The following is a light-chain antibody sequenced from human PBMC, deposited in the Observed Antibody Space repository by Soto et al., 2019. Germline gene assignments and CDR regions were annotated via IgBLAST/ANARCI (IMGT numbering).Light chain of an antibody. V-gene: IGKV3-20*01. Sequence: EIVLTQSPGTLSLSPGERATLSCRASQSINNRYLAWYQQKPGQAPRLLIYGASSRATGIPDRFIGSGSGTDFPLTISRLEPEDFALYYCQQFGSSPGFTFGPGTKVDIK. J-gene: IGKJ3*01. CDR2: GAS. CDR3: QQFGSSPGFT. CDR1: QSINNRY.